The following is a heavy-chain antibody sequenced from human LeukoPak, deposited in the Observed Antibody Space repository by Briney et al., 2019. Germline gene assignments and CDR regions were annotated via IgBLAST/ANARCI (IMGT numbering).Heavy chain of an antibody. V-gene: IGHV3-7*05. CDR2: IKQDGSEK. CDR1: GFTFSGYW. CDR3: ARAPEGYTVVTIFDF. Sequence: PGGSLRLSCAASGFTFSGYWMTWVRQAPGKGLEWVANIKQDGSEKYYVDSVKGRFTISRDNAKNSLYLQMNSLRAEDTAVYYCARAPEGYTVVTIFDFWGQGTLVTVSS. J-gene: IGHJ4*02. D-gene: IGHD4-23*01.